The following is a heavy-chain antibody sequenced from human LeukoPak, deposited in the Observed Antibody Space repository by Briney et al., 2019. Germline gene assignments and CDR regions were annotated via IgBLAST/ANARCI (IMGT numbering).Heavy chain of an antibody. CDR3: ALFSSGGRNYFDY. Sequence: ASETLSLTCGVYGGSFNNYYWSWIRQPPGKGLEWIGEINHSGSTNYNPSLSSRVIMALDTSKNHLSLHLTSVTAADTAVYYCALFSSGGRNYFDYWGQGTLVTVSS. CDR2: INHSGST. V-gene: IGHV4-34*01. CDR1: GGSFNNYY. J-gene: IGHJ4*02. D-gene: IGHD1-26*01.